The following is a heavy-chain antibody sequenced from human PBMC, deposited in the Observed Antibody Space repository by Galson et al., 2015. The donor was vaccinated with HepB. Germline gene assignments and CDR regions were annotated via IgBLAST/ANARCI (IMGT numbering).Heavy chain of an antibody. Sequence: SVKVSCKASGYTFTSYDINWVRQATGQGLEWMGWMNPNSGNTGYAQKFQCRVTMTRNTSISTAYMELSSLRSEDTAVYYCARAKPEYCSSTSCSSYYYYMDVWGKGTTVTVSS. CDR3: ARAKPEYCSSTSCSSYYYYMDV. D-gene: IGHD2-2*01. CDR1: GYTFTSYD. V-gene: IGHV1-8*01. J-gene: IGHJ6*03. CDR2: MNPNSGNT.